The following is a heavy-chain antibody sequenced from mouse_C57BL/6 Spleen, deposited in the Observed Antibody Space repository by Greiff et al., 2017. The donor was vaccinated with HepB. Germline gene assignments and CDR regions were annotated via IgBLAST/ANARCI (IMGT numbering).Heavy chain of an antibody. CDR2: IDPSDSYT. J-gene: IGHJ2*01. CDR1: GYTFTSYW. V-gene: IGHV1-50*01. Sequence: QVQLQQPGAELVKPGASVKLSCKASGYTFTSYWMQWVKQRPGQGLEWIGEIDPSDSYTNYNQKFKGKATLTVDTSSSTAYMQLSSLTSEDSAVYYCARGWLQLDYWGQGTTLTVSS. D-gene: IGHD2-3*01. CDR3: ARGWLQLDY.